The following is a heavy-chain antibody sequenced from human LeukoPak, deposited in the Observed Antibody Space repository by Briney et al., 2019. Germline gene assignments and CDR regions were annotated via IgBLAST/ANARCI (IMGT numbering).Heavy chain of an antibody. V-gene: IGHV1-46*01. CDR3: ARGRITMVRGVITPPHY. CDR1: GYTFTSHY. J-gene: IGHJ4*02. D-gene: IGHD3-10*01. Sequence: GASVKVSCKASGYTFTSHYMHWVRQAPGQGLEWMAIINPSGGSTSYAQKFQGRVTMTRDTSTSTVYMELSSLRSEDTAVYYCARGRITMVRGVITPPHYWGQGTLVTVSS. CDR2: INPSGGST.